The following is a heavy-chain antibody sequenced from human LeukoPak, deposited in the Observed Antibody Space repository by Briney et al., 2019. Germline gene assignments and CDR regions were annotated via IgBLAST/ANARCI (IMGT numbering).Heavy chain of an antibody. CDR2: INPNTGGT. Sequence: ASVTVSCTASGYTFTVYYMHWVRQAPGQGGEWMGWINPNTGGTHYTQNFQGRVTMTRDTSISTAYMAFSRLKSDDTAVYFCARGDGDYVGNDYWGHGTLVTVSS. D-gene: IGHD4-17*01. V-gene: IGHV1-2*02. J-gene: IGHJ4*01. CDR3: ARGDGDYVGNDY. CDR1: GYTFTVYY.